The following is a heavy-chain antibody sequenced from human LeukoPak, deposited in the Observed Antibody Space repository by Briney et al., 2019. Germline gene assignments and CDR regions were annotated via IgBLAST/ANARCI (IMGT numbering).Heavy chain of an antibody. Sequence: ASVKVSCKASGYTFTSYYMHWVRQAPGQGLEWMGIINPRGGSTSYAQKFQGRVTMTRDTSTSTVYMELSSLRSEDTAVYYCARDASHSSSWYESWFDPWGQGTLVTVSS. D-gene: IGHD6-13*01. V-gene: IGHV1-46*01. J-gene: IGHJ5*02. CDR2: INPRGGST. CDR1: GYTFTSYY. CDR3: ARDASHSSSWYESWFDP.